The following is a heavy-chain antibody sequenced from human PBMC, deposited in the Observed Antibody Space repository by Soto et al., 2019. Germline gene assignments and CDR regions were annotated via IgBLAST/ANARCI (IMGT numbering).Heavy chain of an antibody. CDR3: ARESEDLTSNFDY. CDR1: GFTFTRYS. Sequence: GGSLSLSCAASGFTFTRYSMNWVRQAPGKGLEWVSSISSTTNYIYYGDSMKGRFTISRDNAKNSLYLEMNSLRAEETAVYYCARESEDLTSNFDYWGQGTLVTVSS. CDR2: ISSTTNYI. J-gene: IGHJ4*02. V-gene: IGHV3-21*06.